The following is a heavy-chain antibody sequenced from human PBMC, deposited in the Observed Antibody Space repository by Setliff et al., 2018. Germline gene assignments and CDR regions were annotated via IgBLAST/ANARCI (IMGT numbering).Heavy chain of an antibody. CDR3: ARGRIAERPEPIDY. CDR1: GGTFSDYH. D-gene: IGHD6-13*01. Sequence: SETLSLTCAAYGGTFSDYHWTWIRQSPEKGLEWIGEINHRGSTNYNPSLKSRVTISIDTSKDQFSLKLISMTAADTAVYYCARGRIAERPEPIDYWSQGTLVTVSS. J-gene: IGHJ4*02. CDR2: INHRGST. V-gene: IGHV4-34*01.